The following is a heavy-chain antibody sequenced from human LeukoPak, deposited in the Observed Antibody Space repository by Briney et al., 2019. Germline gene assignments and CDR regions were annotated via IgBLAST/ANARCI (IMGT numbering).Heavy chain of an antibody. CDR1: GFTFSSYS. CDR3: ARPFVGAPGAYGMDV. CDR2: ISSSSSYI. Sequence: PGGSLRLSCAASGFTFSSYSMNRVRQAPGKGLEWVSSISSSSSYIYYADSVKGRFTISRDNAKNSLYLQMNSLRAEDTAVYYCARPFVGAPGAYGMDVWGQGTTVTVSS. J-gene: IGHJ6*02. D-gene: IGHD3-16*01. V-gene: IGHV3-21*01.